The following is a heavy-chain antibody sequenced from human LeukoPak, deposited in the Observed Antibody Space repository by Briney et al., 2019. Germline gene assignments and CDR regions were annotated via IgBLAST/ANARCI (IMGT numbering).Heavy chain of an antibody. V-gene: IGHV4-59*08. J-gene: IGHJ4*02. CDR2: IYYSGST. Sequence: PWETLSLTCTVSGGSISSYYWSWIRQPPGKGLEWIGGIYYSGSTNYNPSLKSRVIISVDTSKNQFSLRLSSVTAADTAVYYSARLASGSYGPLTPFDYWGQGTLVTVSS. CDR1: GGSISSYY. D-gene: IGHD1-26*01. CDR3: ARLASGSYGPLTPFDY.